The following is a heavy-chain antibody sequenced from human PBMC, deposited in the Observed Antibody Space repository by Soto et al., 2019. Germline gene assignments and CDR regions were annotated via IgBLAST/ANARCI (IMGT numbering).Heavy chain of an antibody. CDR2: ISAYNGNT. Sequence: ASVKVSCKASGYTFTSYGISWVRQAPGQGLEWMGWISAYNGNTNYAQKLQGRVTMNTDTSTRTAYMELRSLRSEDTAVYYCARRRTARFIVVVPNDDFDIWGQGTMVSVSS. V-gene: IGHV1-18*04. J-gene: IGHJ3*02. CDR3: ARRRTARFIVVVPNDDFDI. D-gene: IGHD2-21*01. CDR1: GYTFTSYG.